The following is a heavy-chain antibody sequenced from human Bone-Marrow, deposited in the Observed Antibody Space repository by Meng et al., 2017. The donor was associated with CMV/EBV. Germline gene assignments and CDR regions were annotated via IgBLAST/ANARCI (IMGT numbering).Heavy chain of an antibody. D-gene: IGHD2-2*01. J-gene: IGHJ6*02. CDR3: AKDASCSSTSCSYYYYYGMDV. Sequence: GGSLRLSCAASGFTFSSYGMHWVRQAPGKGLEWVAFIRYDGSNKYYADSVKGRFTISRDNSKNTLYLQMNSLRAEDTAVYYCAKDASCSSTSCSYYYYYGMDVWGQGTTVTVSS. CDR2: IRYDGSNK. V-gene: IGHV3-30*02. CDR1: GFTFSSYG.